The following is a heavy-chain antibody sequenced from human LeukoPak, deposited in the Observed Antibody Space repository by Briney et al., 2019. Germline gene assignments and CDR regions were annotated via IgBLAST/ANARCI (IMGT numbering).Heavy chain of an antibody. Sequence: PGGSLRLSCAASGFTFSSYDMSWVRQAPGKGVEWVSAISGSGGSTYYADCVRGRFTIYRDNSKNTVYMKMNRLRAEDTGVYYCAKGGYSSSWYTWFAPWGQGTLVTVSS. D-gene: IGHD6-13*01. V-gene: IGHV3-23*01. CDR2: ISGSGGST. J-gene: IGHJ5*02. CDR3: AKGGYSSSWYTWFAP. CDR1: GFTFSSYD.